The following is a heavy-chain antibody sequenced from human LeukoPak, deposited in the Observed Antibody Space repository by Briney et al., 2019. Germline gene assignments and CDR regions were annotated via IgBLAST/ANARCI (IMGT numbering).Heavy chain of an antibody. J-gene: IGHJ5*02. CDR2: ISWNSGSM. CDR1: GFTFDDYA. Sequence: GGSLRLSCAASGFTFDDYAMHWVRQAPGKGLEWVSGISWNSGSMGYADSVKGRFTISRDNAKNSLYLQMNSLRAEDTALYYCAKASHDFWSGYNWFDPWGQGTLVTVSS. CDR3: AKASHDFWSGYNWFDP. D-gene: IGHD3-3*01. V-gene: IGHV3-9*01.